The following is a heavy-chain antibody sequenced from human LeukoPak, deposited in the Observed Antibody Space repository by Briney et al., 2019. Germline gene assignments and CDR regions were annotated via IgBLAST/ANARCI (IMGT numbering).Heavy chain of an antibody. Sequence: ASVKVSCKVSGYTFSDYYMHWVQQAPGKGLEWMGLVDPEDGETIYAEKFQGRVTITVDTSTDTAYMELSSLRSEDTAVYYCATFGGDSSSSPLYYFDYWGQGTLVTVSS. CDR3: ATFGGDSSSSPLYYFDY. CDR1: GYTFSDYY. J-gene: IGHJ4*02. D-gene: IGHD6-6*01. CDR2: VDPEDGET. V-gene: IGHV1-69-2*01.